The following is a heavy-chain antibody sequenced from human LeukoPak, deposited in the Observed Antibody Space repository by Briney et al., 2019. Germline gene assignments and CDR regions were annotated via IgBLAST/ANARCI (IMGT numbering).Heavy chain of an antibody. CDR3: AKEAMYCRTDTRCHLH. CDR1: GDIFTGSF. CDR2: INSNTGGT. V-gene: IGHV1-2*02. Sequence: GASVKVSCKASGDIFTGSFIHWVRQAPGQGLAWMGWINSNTGGTKFAQKFQGRVTMTRDTSINTAYMELSSLRSDDTAVYYCAKEAMYCRTDTRCHLHWGQGTLVTVSS. D-gene: IGHD2-2*01. J-gene: IGHJ4*02.